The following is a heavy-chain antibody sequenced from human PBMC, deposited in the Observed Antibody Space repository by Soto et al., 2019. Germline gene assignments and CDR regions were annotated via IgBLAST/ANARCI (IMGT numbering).Heavy chain of an antibody. CDR3: AKDLTAMVTWGVGGVYDY. D-gene: IGHD5-18*01. Sequence: EVQLLESGGGLVQPGGSLRLSCAASGFTFSSYAMSWVRQAPGKGLEWVSAISGSGGSTYYADSVKGRFTISRDNSKKTLYLQMNSLRAEDTAVYYCAKDLTAMVTWGVGGVYDYWGQGTLVTVSS. J-gene: IGHJ4*02. CDR2: ISGSGGST. CDR1: GFTFSSYA. V-gene: IGHV3-23*01.